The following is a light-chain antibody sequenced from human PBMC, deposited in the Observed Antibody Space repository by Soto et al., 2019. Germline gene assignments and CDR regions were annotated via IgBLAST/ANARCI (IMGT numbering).Light chain of an antibody. CDR1: SSNIGANYD. Sequence: QSVLTQPPSVSGAPGQRVTISCTGSSSNIGANYDVHWYQQRPGTAPKLLIFGNSNRPSGVPDRFSGSKSGTSASLAISGLRSEDEATYYCAAWDDTLNGQVFGGGTQLTVL. CDR3: AAWDDTLNGQV. CDR2: GNS. J-gene: IGLJ7*01. V-gene: IGLV1-40*01.